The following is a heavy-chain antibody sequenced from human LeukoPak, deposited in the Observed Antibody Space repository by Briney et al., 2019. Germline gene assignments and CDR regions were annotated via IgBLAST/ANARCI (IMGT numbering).Heavy chain of an antibody. J-gene: IGHJ4*02. D-gene: IGHD5-18*01. V-gene: IGHV3-23*01. CDR3: VKSEFRGYSYGQIDY. CDR2: ISGSGGST. CDR1: GFTFSSYA. Sequence: GGSLRLSCAASGFTFSSYAVSWVRQAPGKGLEWVSTISGSGGSTYYADSVKGRFTISRDNSKNTLYLQMSSLRAEDTAVYYCVKSEFRGYSYGQIDYWGQGTLVTVSS.